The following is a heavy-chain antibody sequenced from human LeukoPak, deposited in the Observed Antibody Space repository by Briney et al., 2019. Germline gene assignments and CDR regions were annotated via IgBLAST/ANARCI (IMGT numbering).Heavy chain of an antibody. CDR3: AKEQSTEYGMDV. Sequence: GRSLRLSCAASGFTFSSYGMHWVRQAPGKGLEWVAVISYDGSNKYYADSVKGRFTISRDNSKNTLYLQMNSLRAEDTALYYCAKEQSTEYGMDVWGQGTTVTVSS. V-gene: IGHV3-30*18. D-gene: IGHD5-24*01. CDR1: GFTFSSYG. CDR2: ISYDGSNK. J-gene: IGHJ6*02.